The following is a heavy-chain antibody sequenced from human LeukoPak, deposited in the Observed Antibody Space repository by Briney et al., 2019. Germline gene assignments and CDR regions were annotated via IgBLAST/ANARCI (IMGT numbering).Heavy chain of an antibody. CDR1: GFTFSSYS. CDR3: ARDPYKYNDYGNYGAFDI. CDR2: ISSSSYI. D-gene: IGHD4-11*01. Sequence: GFLRLSCAASGFTFSSYSMNWVRQAPGKGLEWVSSISSSSYIYYADSVKGRFTISRDNAKNSLYLQMNSLRAEDTAVYFCARDPYKYNDYGNYGAFDIWGQGTMVTVSS. J-gene: IGHJ3*02. V-gene: IGHV3-21*01.